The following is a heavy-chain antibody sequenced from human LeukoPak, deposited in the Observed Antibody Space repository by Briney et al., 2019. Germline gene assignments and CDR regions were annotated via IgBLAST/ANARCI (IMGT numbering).Heavy chain of an antibody. Sequence: SETPSLTCTVSGGSIISNYWSWIRQSAGTGLEWIGRIYGSGITDYNPSLKSRLTMSLDTSRKQFSLRLTSVTAADTAVYYCAGLKFYDSTGYSPGYYMDVWGKGTTVSVFS. D-gene: IGHD3-22*01. CDR2: IYGSGIT. CDR3: AGLKFYDSTGYSPGYYMDV. J-gene: IGHJ6*03. V-gene: IGHV4-4*07. CDR1: GGSIISNY.